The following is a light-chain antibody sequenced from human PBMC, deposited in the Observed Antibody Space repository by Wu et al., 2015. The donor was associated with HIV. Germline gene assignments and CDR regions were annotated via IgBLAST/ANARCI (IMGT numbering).Light chain of an antibody. V-gene: IGKV1-5*03. CDR3: QQYNTYPWT. CDR2: RAS. J-gene: IGKJ1*01. CDR1: QSINSW. Sequence: DIQMTQSPSTLSAFVGDRVTITCRASQSINSWLAWYQQKSGKAPKLLIYRASTLESGVPSRFSGSESGTEFILTINSLQPNDLATYYCQQYNTYPWTFGQGTKVEIK.